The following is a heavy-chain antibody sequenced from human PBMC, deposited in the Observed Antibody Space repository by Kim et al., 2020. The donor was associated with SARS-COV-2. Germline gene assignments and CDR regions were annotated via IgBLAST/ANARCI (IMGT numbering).Heavy chain of an antibody. J-gene: IGHJ6*02. Sequence: SETLSLTCTVSGGSISSSSYYWGWIRQPPGKGLEWIGSIYYSGSTYYNPSLKSRVTISVDTSKNQFSLKLSSVTAADTAVYYCAREGTYYDILTGYFGADYYYYGMDVWGQGTTVTVSS. CDR2: IYYSGST. D-gene: IGHD3-9*01. CDR1: GGSISSSSYY. CDR3: AREGTYYDILTGYFGADYYYYGMDV. V-gene: IGHV4-39*07.